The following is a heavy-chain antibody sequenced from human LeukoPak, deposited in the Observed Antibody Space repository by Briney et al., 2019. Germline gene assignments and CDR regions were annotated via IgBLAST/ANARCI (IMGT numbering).Heavy chain of an antibody. Sequence: PSGSLSLTCAVPRGSLSRGGYSWSWPRQPPGGGLEWLGYIYHSGSTYYTPSLKSRVTISVDKSKNQFSLKLSAVTAADTAVYYCARGGGPYSYGAFDYWGQGTLVTVSS. V-gene: IGHV4-30-2*01. J-gene: IGHJ4*02. CDR2: IYHSGST. D-gene: IGHD5-18*01. CDR1: RGSLSRGGYS. CDR3: ARGGGPYSYGAFDY.